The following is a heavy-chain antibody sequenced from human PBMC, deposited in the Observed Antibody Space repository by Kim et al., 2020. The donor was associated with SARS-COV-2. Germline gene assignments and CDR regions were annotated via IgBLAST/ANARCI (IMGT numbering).Heavy chain of an antibody. Sequence: GGSLRLSCAASGFTFANFAMNWVRQAPGKGLEWVSSTSGTAGSTYYADSVKGRFTISTDTSKNTLYLQMNSLSAEDTAIYYCAKSFSTTYFDHLGEGTLV. CDR2: TSGTAGST. CDR1: GFTFANFA. CDR3: AKSFSTTYFDH. J-gene: IGHJ4*02. V-gene: IGHV3-23*01. D-gene: IGHD3-3*02.